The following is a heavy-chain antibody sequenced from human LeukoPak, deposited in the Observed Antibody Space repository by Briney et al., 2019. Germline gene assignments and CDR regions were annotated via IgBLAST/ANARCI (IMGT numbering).Heavy chain of an antibody. J-gene: IGHJ4*02. D-gene: IGHD3-10*01. CDR3: AKYLVRGVIDY. CDR1: GFTVSSYA. Sequence: GGSLRLSCAASGFTVSSYAMSWVRQAIGNGLEWVSAISGSGGSTYYADSVKGRFTISRDKSKNTLYLQMNSLRAEDTAVYYCAKYLVRGVIDYWGQGTLVTVSS. V-gene: IGHV3-23*01. CDR2: ISGSGGST.